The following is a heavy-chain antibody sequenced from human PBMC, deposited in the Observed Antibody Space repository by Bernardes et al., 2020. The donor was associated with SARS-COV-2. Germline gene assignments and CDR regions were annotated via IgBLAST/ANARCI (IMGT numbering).Heavy chain of an antibody. J-gene: IGHJ4*02. CDR3: AKGSGYGSNWDLDY. D-gene: IGHD6-13*01. Sequence: GGSLRLSCAASGIMFNIYGMNWVRQAPGKGPEWVAMIWYHGRDKYYADSVKGRFTISRDNSKNTVDLQMNSLRSEDTAVYYCAKGSGYGSNWDLDYWGQGILVTVSS. V-gene: IGHV3-33*06. CDR1: GIMFNIYG. CDR2: IWYHGRDK.